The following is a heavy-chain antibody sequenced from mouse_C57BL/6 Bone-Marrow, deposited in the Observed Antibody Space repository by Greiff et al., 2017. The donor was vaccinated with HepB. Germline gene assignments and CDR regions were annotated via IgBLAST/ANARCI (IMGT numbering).Heavy chain of an antibody. CDR3: AKNHYGSSYEDYAMDY. D-gene: IGHD1-1*01. J-gene: IGHJ4*01. CDR1: GFSLTSYG. V-gene: IGHV2-4*01. CDR2: IWSGGST. Sequence: VMLVESGPGLVQPSQSLSITCTVSGFSLTSYGVHWVRQPPGKGLEWLGVIWSGGSTDYNAAFISRLSISKDNSKSQVFFKMNSLQADDTAIYYCAKNHYGSSYEDYAMDYWGQGTSVTVSS.